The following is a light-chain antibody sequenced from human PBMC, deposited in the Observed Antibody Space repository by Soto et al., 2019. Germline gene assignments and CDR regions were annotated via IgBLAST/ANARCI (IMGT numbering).Light chain of an antibody. CDR1: QSVSSSY. CDR3: QQYGSSPWP. Sequence: EIVLPQSPGTLSLSPGERATLSCRASQSVSSSYLAWYQQKPGQAPRLLIYGASSRATGIPDRFSGSGSGTDFTLTISRLEPEDFAVYYCQQYGSSPWPFGQGTKVDIK. J-gene: IGKJ1*01. V-gene: IGKV3-20*01. CDR2: GAS.